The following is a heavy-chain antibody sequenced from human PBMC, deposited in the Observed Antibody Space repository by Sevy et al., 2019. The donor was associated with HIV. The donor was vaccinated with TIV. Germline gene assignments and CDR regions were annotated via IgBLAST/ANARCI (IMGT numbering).Heavy chain of an antibody. CDR2: VSRNGGTP. J-gene: IGHJ4*02. CDR1: GFTFGGYM. D-gene: IGHD3-10*01. V-gene: IGHV3-23*01. CDR3: VKEGRDDFNPYLDF. Sequence: GGSLRLYCAGSGFTFGGYMMNWVRQAPGRGLEWVARVSRNGGTPEYGDSAKGRFTISRDNSKNTVYLQLKELRAEDTALYYCVKEGRDDFNPYLDFWGQGILVTVSS.